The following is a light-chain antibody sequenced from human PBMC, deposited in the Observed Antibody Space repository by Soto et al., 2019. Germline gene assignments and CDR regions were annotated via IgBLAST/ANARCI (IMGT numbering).Light chain of an antibody. V-gene: IGKV3-20*01. CDR3: QQYGSSPFT. CDR1: QSVNRDY. Sequence: EIVLTQSPGTLSSSPGERATLSCRASQSVNRDYLAWYQQKPGLAPRLLIYGASSRATGIPDRFSGRGSGTDFTLTISRLEPEDFAVYYCQQYGSSPFTFGGGSKVEIK. J-gene: IGKJ4*01. CDR2: GAS.